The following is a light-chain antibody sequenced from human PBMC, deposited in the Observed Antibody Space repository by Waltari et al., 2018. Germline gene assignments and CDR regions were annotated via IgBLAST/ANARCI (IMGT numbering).Light chain of an antibody. Sequence: SYELTQPSSVSVSPGQTARITCSGDVLAKKYARWFQQKPGQAPVLVIYKDSERPSGIPERFSGSSSGTTVTLTISVAQVEDEADYYCYSAADNNLYVFGTGTKVTVL. CDR1: VLAKKY. V-gene: IGLV3-27*01. CDR3: YSAADNNLYV. CDR2: KDS. J-gene: IGLJ1*01.